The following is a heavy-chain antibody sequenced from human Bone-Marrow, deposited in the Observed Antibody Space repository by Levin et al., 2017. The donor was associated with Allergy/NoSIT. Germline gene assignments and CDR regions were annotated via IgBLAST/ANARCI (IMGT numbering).Heavy chain of an antibody. V-gene: IGHV4-31*03. J-gene: IGHJ5*02. CDR3: ARHEALGDYAILTVAGFAP. Sequence: SETLSLTCTVSGGSISSGGYYWSWIRQHPGKGLEWIGYIYYSGSTYYNPSLKSRVTISVDTSKNQFSLKLTSVTAADTAVYYCARHEALGDYAILTVAGFAPWGQGILVTVSS. CDR2: IYYSGST. D-gene: IGHD3-9*01. CDR1: GGSISSGGYY.